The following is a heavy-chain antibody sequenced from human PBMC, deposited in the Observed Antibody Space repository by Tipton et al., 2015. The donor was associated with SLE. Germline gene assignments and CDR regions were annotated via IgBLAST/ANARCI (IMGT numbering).Heavy chain of an antibody. D-gene: IGHD3-10*01. Sequence: SLRLSCAATGFIFSTYGMHWVRQAPGKGLEWVSFIRFDGSQKYYVDSVKGRFTISRDNSTNTLYLQMNSLRAEDTAVYYCARLSVTMLRGVITRYYYFDLWGRGTLVTVSS. CDR2: IRFDGSQK. CDR1: GFIFSTYG. J-gene: IGHJ2*01. V-gene: IGHV3-30*02. CDR3: ARLSVTMLRGVITRYYYFDL.